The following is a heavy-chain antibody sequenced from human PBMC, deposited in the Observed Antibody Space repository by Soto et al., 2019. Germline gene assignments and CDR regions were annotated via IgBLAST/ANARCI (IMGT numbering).Heavy chain of an antibody. CDR2: ISGGGDAT. J-gene: IGHJ1*01. CDR3: AKSPSVEWPQH. V-gene: IGHV3-23*01. CDR1: GFSFSSYA. D-gene: IGHD2-8*01. Sequence: EVQLLESGGGLVQPGGSLRLSCVVSGFSFSSYAMSWVRQAPGKGLEWVSGISGGGDATYFADSVKARFSISRDNSKNTRFLEISSLRVEDTAVYYWAKSPSVEWPQHWGQGTLVVVSS.